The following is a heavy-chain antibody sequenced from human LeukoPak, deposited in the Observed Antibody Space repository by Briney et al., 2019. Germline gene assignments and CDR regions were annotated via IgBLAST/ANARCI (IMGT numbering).Heavy chain of an antibody. CDR3: ARVIVGATLGYYMDV. J-gene: IGHJ6*03. V-gene: IGHV4-38-2*02. CDR2: IYHSGST. CDR1: GYSISSGYY. D-gene: IGHD1-26*01. Sequence: SETLSLTCTVSGYSISSGYYWGWIRQPPGKGLEWIGSIYHSGSTYYNPSLKSRVTISVDTSKNQFSLKLSSVTAADTAVYYCARVIVGATLGYYMDVWGKGTTVTVSS.